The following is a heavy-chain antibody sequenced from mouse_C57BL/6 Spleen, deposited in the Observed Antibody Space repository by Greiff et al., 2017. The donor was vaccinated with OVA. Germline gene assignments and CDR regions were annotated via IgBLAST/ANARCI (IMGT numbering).Heavy chain of an antibody. J-gene: IGHJ3*01. CDR3: ARGPHNAAWFAY. D-gene: IGHD3-3*01. Sequence: VQLQQPGPELVKPGASVKLSCKASGYTFTNYYMNWVKQSHGKGLEWIGNINPNNGGTSYNQKFKGKATLTVDKSSSTAYMELRSLTSEDSAVYYCARGPHNAAWFAYWGQGTLVTVSA. CDR2: INPNNGGT. CDR1: GYTFTNYY. V-gene: IGHV1-26*01.